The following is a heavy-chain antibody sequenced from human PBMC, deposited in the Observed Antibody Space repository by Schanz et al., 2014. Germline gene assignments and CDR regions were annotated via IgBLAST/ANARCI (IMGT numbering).Heavy chain of an antibody. CDR1: GYSFTDYA. V-gene: IGHV1-69*04. D-gene: IGHD6-19*01. Sequence: QVQLVQSGVEVKRPGASVRVSCKASGYSFTDYAIHWVRQAPGQGLEWMGRIIPILDKTNYAQKFQGRVTMTADKSTSTAYMELSSLRSEDTAVYYCARGLGDERWLDLNEAFDIWGQGTIVTVSS. CDR3: ARGLGDERWLDLNEAFDI. CDR2: IIPILDKT. J-gene: IGHJ3*02.